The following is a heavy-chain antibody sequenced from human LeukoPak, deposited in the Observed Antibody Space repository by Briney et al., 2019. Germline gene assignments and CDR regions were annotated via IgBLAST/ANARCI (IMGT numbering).Heavy chain of an antibody. J-gene: IGHJ4*02. CDR1: GFTFSNYA. D-gene: IGHD3-9*01. V-gene: IGHV3-23*01. CDR2: VSGRDTST. CDR3: AKWGGFGVLTGYYDSDY. Sequence: GGSLRLSCAASGFTFSNYAMSWVRQAPGKGLEWASAVSGRDTSTYYTDSVKGRFTISRDNSKNTLYLQMNSLSAEDTAIYYCAKWGGFGVLTGYYDSDYWGQGTLGTVSS.